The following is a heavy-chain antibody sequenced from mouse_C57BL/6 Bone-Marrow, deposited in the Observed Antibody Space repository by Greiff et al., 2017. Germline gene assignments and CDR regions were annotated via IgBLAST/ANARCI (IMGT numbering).Heavy chain of an antibody. CDR3: ASYDYDGGFAY. CDR1: GFSLTSYG. V-gene: IGHV2-6*01. D-gene: IGHD2-4*01. Sequence: VQGVESGPGLVAPSQSLSITCTVSGFSLTSYGVDWVRQSPGKGLEWLGVIWGVGSTNYNSALKSRLSISKDNSKSQVFLKMNSLQTDDTAMYYCASYDYDGGFAYWGQGTLVTGSA. CDR2: IWGVGST. J-gene: IGHJ3*01.